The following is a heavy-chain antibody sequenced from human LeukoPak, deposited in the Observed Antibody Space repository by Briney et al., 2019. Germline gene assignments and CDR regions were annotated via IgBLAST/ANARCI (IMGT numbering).Heavy chain of an antibody. J-gene: IGHJ4*02. Sequence: GGSLRLSCAASGFTFGSYGMHWVRQAPGKGLEWVAVIWYDGSNKYYADSVKGRFTVSRDNSKNTLYLQMSSLRAEDTAVYYCARDRGHCSSSGCYGYFDYWGQGTLVTVSS. CDR1: GFTFGSYG. CDR2: IWYDGSNK. CDR3: ARDRGHCSSSGCYGYFDY. V-gene: IGHV3-30*19. D-gene: IGHD2-2*01.